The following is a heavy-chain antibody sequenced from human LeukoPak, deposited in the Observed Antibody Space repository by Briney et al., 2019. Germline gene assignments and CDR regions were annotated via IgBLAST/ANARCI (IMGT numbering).Heavy chain of an antibody. V-gene: IGHV1-46*01. CDR2: INPSGGST. J-gene: IGHJ5*02. D-gene: IGHD2-21*02. CDR3: AGEYCGGDCYSNAWFDP. CDR1: GYTFTSYY. Sequence: GASVKVSCKASGYTFTSYYMHWVRQAPGQGLEWMGIINPSGGSTSYAQKFQGRVTMTRDTSTSTVYMELSSLRSEDTAVYYCAGEYCGGDCYSNAWFDPWGQGTLVTVSS.